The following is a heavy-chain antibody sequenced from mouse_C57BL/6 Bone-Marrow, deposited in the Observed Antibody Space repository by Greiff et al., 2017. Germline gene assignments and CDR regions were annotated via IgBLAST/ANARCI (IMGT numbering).Heavy chain of an antibody. V-gene: IGHV5-2*01. Sequence: EVQVVQSGGGLVQPGESLTLSCDSTEYEFPSHDMSWVRKTPEKRLELVAAINSDGGSTYYPDTMERRFIISRDNTKKTLFLQMSSLRSDDTALYYGTRQNWEDWYFDVWGTGTTVTVSS. D-gene: IGHD4-1*01. CDR2: INSDGGST. CDR1: EYEFPSHD. CDR3: TRQNWEDWYFDV. J-gene: IGHJ1*03.